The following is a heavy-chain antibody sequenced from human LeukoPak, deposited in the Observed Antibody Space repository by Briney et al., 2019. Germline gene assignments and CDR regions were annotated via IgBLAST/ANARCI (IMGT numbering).Heavy chain of an antibody. CDR3: ARDPQLEYCSGGSCYGFDY. CDR2: IYYSGST. J-gene: IGHJ4*02. D-gene: IGHD2-15*01. Sequence: PSETLSLTCTVSGGSISSYYWSWIRQPPGKGLEWIGYIYYSGSTNYNPSLKSRVTISVDTSKNQFSLKLSSVTAADTAVYYCARDPQLEYCSGGSCYGFDYWGQGTLVTVSS. V-gene: IGHV4-59*01. CDR1: GGSISSYY.